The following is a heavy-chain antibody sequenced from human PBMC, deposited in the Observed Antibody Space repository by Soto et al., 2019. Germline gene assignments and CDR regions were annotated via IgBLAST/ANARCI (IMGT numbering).Heavy chain of an antibody. Sequence: PSETLSLTCTVSGVSISSSNYYWGWIRQPPGGGLEWIGSMDYDGNSYQNPSLKSRVTLSVDTSKNEFSLKLTSVSAADTAVYFCAREERKGIISWFDPWGQGTPVTVSS. D-gene: IGHD2-21*01. V-gene: IGHV4-39*07. CDR1: GVSISSSNYY. CDR3: AREERKGIISWFDP. J-gene: IGHJ5*02. CDR2: MDYDGNS.